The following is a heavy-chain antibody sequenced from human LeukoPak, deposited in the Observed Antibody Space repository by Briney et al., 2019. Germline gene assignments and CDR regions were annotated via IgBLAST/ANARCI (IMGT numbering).Heavy chain of an antibody. CDR2: IIPMFGAT. Sequence: SVKVSCKASGCSFSTYTISWVRQAPGQGLEWMGGIIPMFGATNYAQKFQGRVTITAYKSTTTAYMELSSLRSEDTAIYYCASGSQFSPGSRDYQYYMDVWGKGTTVTVSS. J-gene: IGHJ6*03. D-gene: IGHD3/OR15-3a*01. V-gene: IGHV1-69*06. CDR1: GCSFSTYT. CDR3: ASGSQFSPGSRDYQYYMDV.